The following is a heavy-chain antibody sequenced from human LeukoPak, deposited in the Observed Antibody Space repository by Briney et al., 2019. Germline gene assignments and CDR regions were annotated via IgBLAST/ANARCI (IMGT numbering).Heavy chain of an antibody. V-gene: IGHV3-53*01. CDR1: GFTVSSNS. Sequence: GGSLRLSCTFSGFTVSSNSTSCVRHAPGRGLEWVSFIYRAGSINYSKSVKGRFTIYIDNSKHTLYLQMSSLRAEDTGVYYCARRAGAYTHPCYYWGQGTLCTLSS. D-gene: IGHD3-16*01. CDR3: ARRAGAYTHPCYY. CDR2: IYRAGSI. J-gene: IGHJ4*02.